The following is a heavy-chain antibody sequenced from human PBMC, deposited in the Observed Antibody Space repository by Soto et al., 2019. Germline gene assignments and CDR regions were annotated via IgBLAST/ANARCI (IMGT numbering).Heavy chain of an antibody. J-gene: IGHJ6*02. CDR3: AKDLRRNYYFYGMDV. Sequence: CAASGFTFSSYAMHWVRQAPGKGLEWVSGISWNSGSIAYADPVKGRFTISRDNARNSLYLQMNSLRTEDTALYYCAKDLRRNYYFYGMDVWGQGTTVTVSS. CDR2: ISWNSGSI. V-gene: IGHV3-9*01. CDR1: GFTFSSYA.